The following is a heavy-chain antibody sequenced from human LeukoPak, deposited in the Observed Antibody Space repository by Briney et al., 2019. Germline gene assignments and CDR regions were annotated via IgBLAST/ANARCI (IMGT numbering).Heavy chain of an antibody. Sequence: GSLILSCAASGFTVSSYEMNWGRQAPGKGLGWVSYISSSGSAIYYADSVKGRFTISSENAKNSLYLQLNSLRAEDTAVYYCARAMAPNYYDSSGYQDWYFDLWGRGTLVIATS. J-gene: IGHJ2*01. CDR3: ARAMAPNYYDSSGYQDWYFDL. D-gene: IGHD3-22*01. V-gene: IGHV3-48*03. CDR1: GFTVSSYE. CDR2: ISSSGSAI.